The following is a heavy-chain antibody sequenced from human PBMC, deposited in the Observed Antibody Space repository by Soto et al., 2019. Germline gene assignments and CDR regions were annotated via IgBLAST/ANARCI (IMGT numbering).Heavy chain of an antibody. V-gene: IGHV2-5*02. D-gene: IGHD6-19*01. Sequence: SGPTLVNPTQTLTLTCTFSGFSLSSTRVAVGWIRQPPGKALEWLALIYWDDDKHYSPFLKSRLTITKDTSKNQVVLTMTNMDPVDTATYYCAHSVVAGLGYYFDYWGQGTLVTVSS. J-gene: IGHJ4*02. CDR2: IYWDDDK. CDR1: GFSLSSTRVA. CDR3: AHSVVAGLGYYFDY.